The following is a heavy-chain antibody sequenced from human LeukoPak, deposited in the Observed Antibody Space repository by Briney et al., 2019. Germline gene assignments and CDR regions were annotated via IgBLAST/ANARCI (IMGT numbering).Heavy chain of an antibody. J-gene: IGHJ4*02. CDR1: GYIFTRYA. V-gene: IGHV7-4-1*02. D-gene: IGHD4-11*01. Sequence: GASVKLSCKPSGYIFTRYAIHWVRQAPGQGLEWMGWINTNNGNPTYAQGFKGRFVFFLDTSANTTYLQISSLKAEDTAMYYCGRDSNIDFWGQGTLVTVSS. CDR3: GRDSNIDF. CDR2: INTNNGNP.